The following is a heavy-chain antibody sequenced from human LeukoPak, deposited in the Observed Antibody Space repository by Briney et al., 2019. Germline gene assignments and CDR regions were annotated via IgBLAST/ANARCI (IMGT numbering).Heavy chain of an antibody. V-gene: IGHV3-33*01. CDR2: ILNDGSNK. CDR3: ARDGVNWGIDL. D-gene: IGHD7-27*01. CDR1: GLTFRLYG. J-gene: IGHJ5*02. Sequence: GRSLRLSCAASGLTFRLYGMHWVRQAPGKGLEWVAVILNDGSNKYYADSVKGRFTVSRDNSKNTVFLQVNSLRADDTAVYYCARDGVNWGIDLWGQGTLVIVSS.